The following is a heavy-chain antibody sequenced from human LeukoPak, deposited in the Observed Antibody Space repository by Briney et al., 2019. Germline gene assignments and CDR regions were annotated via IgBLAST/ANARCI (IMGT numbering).Heavy chain of an antibody. D-gene: IGHD3-10*01. V-gene: IGHV4-39*07. CDR1: GGSISSSSYY. Sequence: SETLSLTCTVSGGSISSSSYYWGWLRQPPGTGLEWIGSIYYSGSTYYNPSLKSRVTISVDTSKNQFSLKLSSVTAADTAVYYCAGEVVRGVIISDYWGQGTLVTVSS. J-gene: IGHJ4*02. CDR2: IYYSGST. CDR3: AGEVVRGVIISDY.